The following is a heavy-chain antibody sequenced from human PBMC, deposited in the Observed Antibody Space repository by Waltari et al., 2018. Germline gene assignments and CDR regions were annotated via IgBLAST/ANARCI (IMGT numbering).Heavy chain of an antibody. V-gene: IGHV4-59*08. CDR2: IYYSGSA. Sequence: QVHLQESGPGLVKPSETLSLTCTVSGGSITSYYWTWIRQPPGKGLEWIAYIYYSGSANYNPSLKGRVTISVDTSKNQFSLNLTSVTAADTAVYYCARHFSGLGYYFDYWGLGTLVTVSS. J-gene: IGHJ4*02. D-gene: IGHD3-16*01. CDR1: GGSITSYY. CDR3: ARHFSGLGYYFDY.